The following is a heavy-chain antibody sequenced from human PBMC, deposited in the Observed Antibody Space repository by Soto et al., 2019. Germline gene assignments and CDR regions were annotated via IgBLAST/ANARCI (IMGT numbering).Heavy chain of an antibody. CDR3: ARGKYCSSTSCWFDP. J-gene: IGHJ5*02. Sequence: GSVKVSCKASGYPFTNYDITWVRQATGQGLEWMGWMNFNSGNTGYAQKFQDRVIMTRDTSIDTAYMELSRLSFEDTAVYYCARGKYCSSTSCWFDPWGQGTQVTVSS. V-gene: IGHV1-8*01. D-gene: IGHD2-2*01. CDR2: MNFNSGNT. CDR1: GYPFTNYD.